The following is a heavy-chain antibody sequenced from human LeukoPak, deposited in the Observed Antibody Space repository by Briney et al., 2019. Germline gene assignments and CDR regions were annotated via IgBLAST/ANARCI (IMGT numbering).Heavy chain of an antibody. CDR1: GFTFSSYW. CDR3: ARERSSYDAFDI. Sequence: SGGSRRLACAASGFTFSSYWMHWVRQAPGKGLVWVSRINSDGSSTSYADSVKGRFTISRDNAKNTLYLQMNSLRAEDTAVYYCARERSSYDAFDIWGQGTMVTVSS. J-gene: IGHJ3*02. D-gene: IGHD6-13*01. CDR2: INSDGSST. V-gene: IGHV3-74*01.